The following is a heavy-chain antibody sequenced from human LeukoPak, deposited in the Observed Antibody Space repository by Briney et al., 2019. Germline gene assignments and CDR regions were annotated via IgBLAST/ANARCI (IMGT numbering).Heavy chain of an antibody. CDR1: GFTFSNYA. CDR3: AKERRGFYMDV. CDR2: ISYDGSVQ. Sequence: GGSLRLSCAASGFTFSNYAMHWARQAPGKGLEWAALISYDGSVQYYVDSVRGRFTISKDKSRNTLFLQMNSLRTEDTAVYFCAKERRGFYMDVWGSGTTVTVSS. V-gene: IGHV3-30*02. J-gene: IGHJ6*03.